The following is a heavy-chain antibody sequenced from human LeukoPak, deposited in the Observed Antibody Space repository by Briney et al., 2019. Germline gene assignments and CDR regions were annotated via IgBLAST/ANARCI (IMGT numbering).Heavy chain of an antibody. D-gene: IGHD1-26*01. V-gene: IGHV4-59*08. Sequence: SETLSLTCTVSGYSINNYYWSWIRQPPGKGLEWIGYVSYSGTPDYNPSLKGRVTISLDTSRNQFSLQLSSVTAADTALYYCARQKWDRLTYYYYGMDVWGQGITVTVSS. CDR2: VSYSGTP. J-gene: IGHJ6*02. CDR1: GYSINNYY. CDR3: ARQKWDRLTYYYYGMDV.